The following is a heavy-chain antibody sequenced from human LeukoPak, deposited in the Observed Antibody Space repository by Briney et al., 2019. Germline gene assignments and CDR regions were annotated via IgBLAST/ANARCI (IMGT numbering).Heavy chain of an antibody. CDR2: INPNSGGT. CDR3: ARDKGGYSGYDFDY. CDR1: GYTFTGYY. J-gene: IGHJ4*02. D-gene: IGHD5-12*01. Sequence: GASVKVSCKASGYTFTGYYMHWVRQAPGQGLEWMGWINPNSGGTNYAQKFQGRVTMTRDTSISTAYMELSRLRSDDTAVYYCARDKGGYSGYDFDYWGQGTLVTVPS. V-gene: IGHV1-2*02.